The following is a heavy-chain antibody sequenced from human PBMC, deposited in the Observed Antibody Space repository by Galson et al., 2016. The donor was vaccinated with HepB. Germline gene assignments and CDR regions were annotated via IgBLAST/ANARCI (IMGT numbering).Heavy chain of an antibody. CDR3: ARGAGDSSSPARYFDF. V-gene: IGHV3-13*01. CDR1: GFTFRMYD. CDR2: IGTAGDT. Sequence: SLRLSCAASGFTFRMYDMNWVRQAPGKGLEWVSTIGTAGDTHYPGSVKGRFTGSRENANNSFHLQMNSLRAGDTAVYYCARGAGDSSSPARYFDFWGQGTLVTVSS. J-gene: IGHJ4*02. D-gene: IGHD6-6*01.